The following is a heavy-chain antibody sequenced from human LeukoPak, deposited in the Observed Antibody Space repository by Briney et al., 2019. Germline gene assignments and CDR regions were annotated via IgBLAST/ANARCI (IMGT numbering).Heavy chain of an antibody. CDR1: GSSFSSSY. CDR3: ARDWMDSSSWFRWYFDL. V-gene: IGHV4-4*07. J-gene: IGHJ2*01. D-gene: IGHD6-13*01. Sequence: SETLSLTCTVSGSSFSSSYWSWIRQPPGKGLEWIGRIYASGSTNYNPSFKSRITMSVDTSKIHFSLNLSSVTAADTAVYYCARDWMDSSSWFRWYFDLWGRGTLVIVSS. CDR2: IYASGST.